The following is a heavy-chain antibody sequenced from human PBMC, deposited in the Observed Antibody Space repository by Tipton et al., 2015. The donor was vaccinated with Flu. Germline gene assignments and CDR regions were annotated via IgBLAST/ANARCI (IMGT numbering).Heavy chain of an antibody. CDR2: ISGSADNT. Sequence: GSLRLSCAASGFTFSNYAMTWVRQAPGKGLEWVSTISGSADNTYYTDSVKGRLSASRDNSKNTLYLQMNSLKVEDTAVYYCAKGRIVTGTTRAGFDSWGQGTVVTVSS. J-gene: IGHJ4*02. CDR3: AKGRIVTGTTRAGFDS. D-gene: IGHD1-7*01. V-gene: IGHV3-23*01. CDR1: GFTFSNYA.